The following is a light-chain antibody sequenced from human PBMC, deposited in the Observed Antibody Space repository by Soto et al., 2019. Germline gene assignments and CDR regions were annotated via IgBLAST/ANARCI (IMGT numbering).Light chain of an antibody. J-gene: IGKJ1*01. Sequence: DIQMTQSPSTLSASVAYRFTITCRASQTISSWLAWYQQKPGKAPKLLIYKASTLKSGVPSRFSVSGSGTEFTLTISSLHPDDFATYYCQQYNSYPWTFGQGTKVDI. CDR3: QQYNSYPWT. CDR2: KAS. CDR1: QTISSW. V-gene: IGKV1-5*03.